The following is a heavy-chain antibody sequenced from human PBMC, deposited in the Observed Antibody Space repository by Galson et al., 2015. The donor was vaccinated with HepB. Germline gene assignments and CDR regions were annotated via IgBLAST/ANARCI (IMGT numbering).Heavy chain of an antibody. D-gene: IGHD4-23*01. CDR1: GGTFSSYA. J-gene: IGHJ6*02. CDR2: IIPIFGTA. CDR3: ARGRDYGGKTAYGMDV. V-gene: IGHV1-69*13. Sequence: SVKVSCKASGGTFSSYAISWVRQAPGQGLEWMGGIIPIFGTANYAQNFQGRVTITADESTSTAYMELSSLRSEDTAVYYCARGRDYGGKTAYGMDVWGQGTTVTVSS.